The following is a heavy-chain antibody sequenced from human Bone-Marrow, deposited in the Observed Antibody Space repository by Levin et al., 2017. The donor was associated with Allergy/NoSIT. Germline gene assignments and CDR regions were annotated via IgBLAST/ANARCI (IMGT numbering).Heavy chain of an antibody. CDR1: GFTVSRHY. CDR3: ARDGVGTAAGTP. Sequence: GESLKISCAASGFTVSRHYMSWVRQAPGKGLEWVSLIYSGGDTQYADSVKGRFTISRDNSKNTLYLQMDSLRADDTAVYYRARDGVGTAAGTPWGQGTLVTVSS. CDR2: IYSGGDT. D-gene: IGHD6-13*01. V-gene: IGHV3-66*01. J-gene: IGHJ4*02.